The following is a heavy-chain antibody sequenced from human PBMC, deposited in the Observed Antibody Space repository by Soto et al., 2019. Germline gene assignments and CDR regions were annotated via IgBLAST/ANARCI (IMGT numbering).Heavy chain of an antibody. CDR1: GFTFSDYL. CDR3: AIGHWLGK. J-gene: IGHJ4*02. V-gene: IGHV3-7*01. D-gene: IGHD6-19*01. Sequence: EVQLVDSGGALVQPGESLRLSCAASGFTFSDYLMTWVRQAPGKGLEWVATIKQDGNEKHYVDSVKGRFTISRDNAKNSLYLQLNALRAEDTAVYYCAIGHWLGKWGQGTLVTVSS. CDR2: IKQDGNEK.